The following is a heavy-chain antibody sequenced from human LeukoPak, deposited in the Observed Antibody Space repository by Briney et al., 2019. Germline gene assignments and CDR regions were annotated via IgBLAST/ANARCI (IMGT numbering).Heavy chain of an antibody. Sequence: NPSGTLSLTCAVSGGSISSSNWWSWVRQPPGKGLEWIGEIYHSGSTNYNPSLKSRVTISVDKSKNQFSLKLSSVTAADTAIYYCARVHVNSGYYFGDAFDIWGQGTMVTVSS. V-gene: IGHV4-4*02. CDR1: GGSISSSNW. CDR2: IYHSGST. J-gene: IGHJ3*02. D-gene: IGHD3-22*01. CDR3: ARVHVNSGYYFGDAFDI.